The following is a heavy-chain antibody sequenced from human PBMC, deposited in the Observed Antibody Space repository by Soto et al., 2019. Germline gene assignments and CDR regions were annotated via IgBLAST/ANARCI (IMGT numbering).Heavy chain of an antibody. CDR3: AREVQDYGDCLDY. Sequence: LRLPPAASRLTFMSYGRASVSESPEKGLEWVAVISYDGSNKYYADSVKGRFTISRDNSKNTLYLQMNSLRDEDTAVYYCAREVQDYGDCLDYWGQGTLVTVSS. J-gene: IGHJ4*02. CDR1: RLTFMSYG. CDR2: ISYDGSNK. D-gene: IGHD4-17*01. V-gene: IGHV3-30-3*01.